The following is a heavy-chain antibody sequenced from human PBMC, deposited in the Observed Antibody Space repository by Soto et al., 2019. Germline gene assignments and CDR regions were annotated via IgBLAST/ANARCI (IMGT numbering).Heavy chain of an antibody. J-gene: IGHJ6*02. V-gene: IGHV4-59*01. CDR1: GGSLSSYY. Sequence: SEPLSLTCTVSGGSLSSYYWTWIRQPPGKGLEWIGYVYYSGNTNYNPSLKSRVTISVDKSKNRFSLTLTSMTAADTAVYFCARDGRLVLRRLSFYYGMDVWGQGTADTVSS. CDR2: VYYSGNT. D-gene: IGHD3-16*01. CDR3: ARDGRLVLRRLSFYYGMDV.